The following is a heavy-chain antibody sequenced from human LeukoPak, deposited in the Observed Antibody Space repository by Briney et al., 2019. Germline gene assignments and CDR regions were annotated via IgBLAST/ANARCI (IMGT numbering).Heavy chain of an antibody. V-gene: IGHV1-2*02. CDR3: ARDRFDLGEYHFDQ. J-gene: IGHJ4*02. CDR2: INPNSGGT. Sequence: ASVKVSCKTSGYTFTGYYMNWVRQAPGQGLEWMGWINPNSGGTNYAQKFKGRVTMTRDTSINTAYMELSRLRSDDTAVYYCARDRFDLGEYHFDQWGQGTLVTVSS. CDR1: GYTFTGYY. D-gene: IGHD3-10*01.